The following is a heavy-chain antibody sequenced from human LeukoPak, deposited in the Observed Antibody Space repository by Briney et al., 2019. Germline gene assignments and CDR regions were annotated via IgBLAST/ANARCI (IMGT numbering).Heavy chain of an antibody. V-gene: IGHV4-34*01. Sequence: SETLSLTCAVYGGSFSGYYWSWIRQPPGKGLEWIGEINHSGSTNYNPSLKSRVTISVDTSKNQFSLKLSSVTAADTAVYYCARVPYRGYERGPFDYWGQGTLVTVSS. D-gene: IGHD5-12*01. CDR2: INHSGST. J-gene: IGHJ4*02. CDR1: GGSFSGYY. CDR3: ARVPYRGYERGPFDY.